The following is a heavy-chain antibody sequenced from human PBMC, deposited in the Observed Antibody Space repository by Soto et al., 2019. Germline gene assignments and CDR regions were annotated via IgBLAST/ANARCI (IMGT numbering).Heavy chain of an antibody. CDR1: GFTFSSYG. J-gene: IGHJ4*02. Sequence: GGSLRLSCAASGFTFSSYGMHWVRQAPGKGLEWVAVISYDGSNKYYADSVKGRFTISRDNSKNTLYLQMNSLRAEDTAVYYCAKESLRIFGVVIPALDYWGQGTLVTVSS. D-gene: IGHD3-3*01. CDR2: ISYDGSNK. CDR3: AKESLRIFGVVIPALDY. V-gene: IGHV3-30*18.